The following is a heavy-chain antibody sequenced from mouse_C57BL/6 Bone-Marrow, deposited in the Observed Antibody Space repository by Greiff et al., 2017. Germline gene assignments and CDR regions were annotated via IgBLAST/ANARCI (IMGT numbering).Heavy chain of an antibody. V-gene: IGHV1-81*01. CDR2: IYPRSGNT. D-gene: IGHD2-3*01. Sequence: VKVVESGAELARPGASVKLSCKASGYTFTSYGISWVKQRTGQGLEWIGEIYPRSGNTYYNEKFKGKATLTADKSSSTAYMELRSLTSEDSAVYFCARSGWFFDYWGQGTTLTVSS. CDR3: ARSGWFFDY. J-gene: IGHJ2*01. CDR1: GYTFTSYG.